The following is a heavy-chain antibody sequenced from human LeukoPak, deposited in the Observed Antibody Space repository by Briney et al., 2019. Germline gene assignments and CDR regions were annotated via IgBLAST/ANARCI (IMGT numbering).Heavy chain of an antibody. CDR1: GYSFTSYW. V-gene: IGHV5-51*01. CDR2: IYPGDSDT. CDR3: ARLDGSGSYSRGPDY. Sequence: GESLKISCKGSGYSFTSYWIGWVRQMPGKGLEWMGIIYPGDSDTRYSPSFQGHVTISADRSIRTAYLQWSSLKVSDTAIYYCARLDGSGSYSRGPDYWGQGTLVTVSS. D-gene: IGHD3-10*01. J-gene: IGHJ4*02.